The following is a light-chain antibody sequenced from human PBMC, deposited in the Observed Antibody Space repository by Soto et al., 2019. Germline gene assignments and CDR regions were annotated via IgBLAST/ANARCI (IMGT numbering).Light chain of an antibody. CDR3: SAWYDSLRGWV. Sequence: QSVLTQPPSASGTPGQRVTISCSGSSSNIGSNYVYWYQQLPGTAPKLLIYTNDQRPSGVPDRFSGSKSGTSASLAISGLRSEDEDDYYCSAWYDSLRGWVFGGGTKLAVL. V-gene: IGLV1-47*02. CDR2: TND. CDR1: SSNIGSNY. J-gene: IGLJ3*02.